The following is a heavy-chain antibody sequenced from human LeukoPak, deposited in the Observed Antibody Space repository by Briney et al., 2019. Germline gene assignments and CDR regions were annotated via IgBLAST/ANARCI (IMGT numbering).Heavy chain of an antibody. J-gene: IGHJ4*02. CDR3: ARGVGGKQFDF. V-gene: IGHV5-51*01. CDR2: IYPGDSDT. D-gene: IGHD3-16*01. CDR1: GYSITSYW. Sequence: GESLKISCKSSGYSITSYWIGWVRQMPGKGLEWMGIIYPGDSDTRYSPSFQGQVTISADNSTAYLQWSSLKASDTAMSYCARGVGGKQFDFWGQGTLVTVSS.